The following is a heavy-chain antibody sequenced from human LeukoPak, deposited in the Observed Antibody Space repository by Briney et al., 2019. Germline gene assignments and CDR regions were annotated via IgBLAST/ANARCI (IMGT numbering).Heavy chain of an antibody. CDR3: ARGVPSEPAIAAADNNWLDR. Sequence: PSETLSLTCTVSGGSISSYYWSWIRQPPGKGLEWVGYIYYSGSTNYTPSLKSRVTISVDTSKNQFSLKLSSVAAADTAVYYCARGVPSEPAIAAADNNWLDRWGQGTLVTVSS. V-gene: IGHV4-59*01. CDR1: GGSISSYY. CDR2: IYYSGST. D-gene: IGHD6-13*01. J-gene: IGHJ5*02.